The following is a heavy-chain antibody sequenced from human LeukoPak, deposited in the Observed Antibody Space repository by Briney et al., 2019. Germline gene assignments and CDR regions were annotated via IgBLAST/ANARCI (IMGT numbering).Heavy chain of an antibody. D-gene: IGHD3-3*01. Sequence: SVKVSCKASGGTFSSYAISWVRQAPGQGLEWMGGIIPIFGTANYAQKFQGRVTITADESTSTAYIELSSLRSEDTAVYYCARAQILTALLGVPDLKLGAFDIWGQGTMVTVSS. CDR1: GGTFSSYA. CDR3: ARAQILTALLGVPDLKLGAFDI. J-gene: IGHJ3*02. V-gene: IGHV1-69*13. CDR2: IIPIFGTA.